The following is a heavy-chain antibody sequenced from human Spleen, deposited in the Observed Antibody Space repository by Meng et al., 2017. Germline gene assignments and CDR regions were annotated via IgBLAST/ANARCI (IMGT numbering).Heavy chain of an antibody. V-gene: IGHV1-2*06. D-gene: IGHD6-19*01. CDR2: INPNSGGT. Sequence: ASVKVSRKASGYTFTGDYMHWVRQAPGQGLEWMGRINPNSGGTNYAQKLQCRITMTRNTSISTAYMELSRLRSDDTAMYYCSRNHQWLVHPFEYWGQGTLVTVSS. J-gene: IGHJ4*02. CDR1: GYTFTGDY. CDR3: SRNHQWLVHPFEY.